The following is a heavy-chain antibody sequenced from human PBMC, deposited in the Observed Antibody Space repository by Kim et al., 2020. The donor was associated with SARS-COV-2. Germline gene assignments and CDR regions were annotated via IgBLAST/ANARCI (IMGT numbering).Heavy chain of an antibody. J-gene: IGHJ4*02. CDR1: GGSFSGYY. V-gene: IGHV4-34*01. D-gene: IGHD5-12*01. CDR2: INHSGST. CDR3: ARGKKMATIRWPYFDY. Sequence: SETLSLTCAVYGGSFSGYYWSWIRQPPGKGLEWIGEINHSGSTNYNPSLKSRVTISVDTSKNQFSLKLSSVTAADTAVYYCARGKKMATIRWPYFDYWGQGTLVTVSS.